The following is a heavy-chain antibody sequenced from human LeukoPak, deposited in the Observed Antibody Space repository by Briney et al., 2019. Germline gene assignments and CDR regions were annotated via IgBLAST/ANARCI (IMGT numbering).Heavy chain of an antibody. J-gene: IGHJ4*02. V-gene: IGHV4-39*07. CDR2: IYYSGST. CDR3: ARDRDDILTGYYVDY. D-gene: IGHD3-9*01. Sequence: WFRQAPGKGLEWIGSIYYSGSTYYNPSLKSRVTISVDTSKNQFSLKLSSVTAADTAVYYCARDRDDILTGYYVDYWGQGTLVTVSS.